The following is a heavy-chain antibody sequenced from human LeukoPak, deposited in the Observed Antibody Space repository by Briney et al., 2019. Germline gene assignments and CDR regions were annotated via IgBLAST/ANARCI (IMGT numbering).Heavy chain of an antibody. CDR1: GFTFDDYD. D-gene: IGHD6-13*01. CDR3: AKDTAAAVYYYYGMDV. CDR2: ISWNSGSI. J-gene: IGHJ6*02. V-gene: IGHV3-9*01. Sequence: GGSLRLSCAASGFTFDDYDMHWVRQAPGKGLEWVSGISWNSGSIGYADSVKGRFTISRDNAKNSLYLQMNSLRAEDTALYYCAKDTAAAVYYYYGMDVWGQGTTVTVSS.